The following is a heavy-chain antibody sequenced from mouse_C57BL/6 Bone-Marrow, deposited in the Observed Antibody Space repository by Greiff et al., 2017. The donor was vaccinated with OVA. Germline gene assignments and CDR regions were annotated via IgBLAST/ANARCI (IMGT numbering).Heavy chain of an antibody. J-gene: IGHJ4*01. CDR2: IYPGSGNT. Sequence: VQLQQSGAELVRPGASVKLSCKASGYTFTDYYINWVKQRPGQGLEWIARIYPGSGNTYYNEKFKGKATLTAEKSSSTAYRQLSSLTSEDSAVYFCATYYYGAMDYWGQGTSVTVSS. V-gene: IGHV1-76*01. CDR1: GYTFTDYY. CDR3: ATYYYGAMDY. D-gene: IGHD1-1*01.